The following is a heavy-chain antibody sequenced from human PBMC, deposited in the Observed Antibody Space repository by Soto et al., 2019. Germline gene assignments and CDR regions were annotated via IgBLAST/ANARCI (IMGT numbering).Heavy chain of an antibody. CDR2: IYYSGST. Sequence: SETLSLTCTVSGGSISSHYWSWIRQPPGKGLEWIGYIYYSGSTNYNPSLKSRVTISVDTSKNQFSLKLSSVTAADTAVYYCARATNYYGSGRFWFDPWGQGTLVTVSS. CDR3: ARATNYYGSGRFWFDP. V-gene: IGHV4-59*11. CDR1: GGSISSHY. J-gene: IGHJ5*02. D-gene: IGHD3-10*01.